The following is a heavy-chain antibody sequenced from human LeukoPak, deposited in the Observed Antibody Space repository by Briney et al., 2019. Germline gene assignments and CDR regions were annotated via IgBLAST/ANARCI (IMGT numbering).Heavy chain of an antibody. CDR3: ARLSALSIGRGGDC. V-gene: IGHV5-51*01. J-gene: IGHJ4*02. D-gene: IGHD3-10*01. Sequence: GEALKISCKASGYSFTTYWNGWGRQMPGKGLEWMGIIYPGYSDARYSPSFQGQVPISVDKSISTAYLQWSSRKASDTAVYYCARLSALSIGRGGDCWGQGTLVTVSS. CDR1: GYSFTTYW. CDR2: IYPGYSDA.